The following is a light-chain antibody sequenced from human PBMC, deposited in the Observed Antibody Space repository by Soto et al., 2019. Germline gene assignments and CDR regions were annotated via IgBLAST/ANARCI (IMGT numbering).Light chain of an antibody. CDR2: GNS. V-gene: IGLV1-40*01. Sequence: QSLLTHPPPVSGAPGQRVTISCTGSSSNIGAHYDVHWYQQLPGTAPKLLIYGNSNRPSGVPDRFSGSKSGTSASLAITGLQAEDEADYYCQSYDNSLSVYVFGTGTKVTVL. CDR1: SSNIGAHYD. J-gene: IGLJ1*01. CDR3: QSYDNSLSVYV.